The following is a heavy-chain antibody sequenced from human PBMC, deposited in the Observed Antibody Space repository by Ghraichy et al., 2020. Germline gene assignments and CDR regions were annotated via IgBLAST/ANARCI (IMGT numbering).Heavy chain of an antibody. D-gene: IGHD2-2*01. Sequence: SETLSLTCAVSGGSIGSSTYYWGWIRQPPRKGLEWVGSIYYSGTTYYNPSLKSRVTMSVDTSKNQFSLKLSSVTAADTAVYYCARTFPGPSSANGGLDYWGQGTLVTVSS. CDR3: ARTFPGPSSANGGLDY. CDR2: IYYSGTT. V-gene: IGHV4-39*07. CDR1: GGSIGSSTYY. J-gene: IGHJ4*02.